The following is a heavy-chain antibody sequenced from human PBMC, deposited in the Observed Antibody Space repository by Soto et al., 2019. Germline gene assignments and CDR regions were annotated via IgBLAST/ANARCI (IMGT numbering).Heavy chain of an antibody. CDR1: GGTFSSYT. CDR2: IIPILGIA. CDR3: ARDWDCSSTSCPPPGWFDP. V-gene: IGHV1-69*04. J-gene: IGHJ5*02. D-gene: IGHD2-2*01. Sequence: ASVKVSCKASGGTFSSYTISWVRQAPGQGLEWMGRIIPILGIANYAQKFQGRVTITADKSTSTAYMELSSLRSEDTAVYYCARDWDCSSTSCPPPGWFDPWGQGTLVTVSS.